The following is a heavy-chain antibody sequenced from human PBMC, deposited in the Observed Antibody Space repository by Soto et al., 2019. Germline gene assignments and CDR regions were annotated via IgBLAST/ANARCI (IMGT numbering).Heavy chain of an antibody. V-gene: IGHV3-33*01. J-gene: IGHJ4*02. Sequence: QVQLVESGGGVVQPGRSLRLSCAASGFTFSSYGMHWVRQAPGKGLEWVAVIWYDGNEKYYADSVKGRFTISRDNSKNTLYLQMDSLRAEDTAVYYCASSHCSSISCYEDYWGQGTLVTVSS. CDR1: GFTFSSYG. D-gene: IGHD2-2*01. CDR2: IWYDGNEK. CDR3: ASSHCSSISCYEDY.